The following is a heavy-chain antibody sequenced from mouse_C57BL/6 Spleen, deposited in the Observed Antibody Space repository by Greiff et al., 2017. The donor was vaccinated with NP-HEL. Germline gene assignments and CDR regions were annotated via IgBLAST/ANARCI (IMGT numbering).Heavy chain of an antibody. CDR2: ISSGSSTI. J-gene: IGHJ3*01. D-gene: IGHD2-1*01. Sequence: EVKLVESGGGLVKPGGSLKLSCAASGFTFSDYGMHWVRQAPEKGLEWVAYISSGSSTIYYADTVKGRFTISRDNAKNTLFLQMTSLRSEDTAMYYCARPTTMVTTPVAYWGQGTLVTVSA. CDR1: GFTFSDYG. V-gene: IGHV5-17*01. CDR3: ARPTTMVTTPVAY.